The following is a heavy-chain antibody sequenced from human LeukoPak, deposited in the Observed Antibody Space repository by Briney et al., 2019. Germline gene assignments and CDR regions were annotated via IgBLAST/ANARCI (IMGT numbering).Heavy chain of an antibody. J-gene: IGHJ4*02. Sequence: PGGSLRLSCAASGFTFSSYGMHWVRQAPGKGLEWVAVIWYGGSNKYYADSVKGRFTISRDNSKNTLYLQMNSLRAEDTAVYYCAKASASDSSGYYSAFDYWGQGTLVTVSS. CDR3: AKASASDSSGYYSAFDY. D-gene: IGHD3-22*01. V-gene: IGHV3-30*02. CDR1: GFTFSSYG. CDR2: IWYGGSNK.